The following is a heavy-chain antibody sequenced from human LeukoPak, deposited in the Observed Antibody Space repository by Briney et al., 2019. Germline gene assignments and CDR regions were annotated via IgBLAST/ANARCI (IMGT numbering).Heavy chain of an antibody. Sequence: SVKVSCKASGGTFSSYAISWVRQAPGQGLEWMGGIIPIFGTANYAQKSQGRVTITADESTSTAYMELSSLRSEDTAVYYCAGSGGERSDCSGGSCYVDYWGQGTLVTVSS. CDR3: AGSGGERSDCSGGSCYVDY. CDR2: IIPIFGTA. CDR1: GGTFSSYA. D-gene: IGHD2-15*01. V-gene: IGHV1-69*13. J-gene: IGHJ4*02.